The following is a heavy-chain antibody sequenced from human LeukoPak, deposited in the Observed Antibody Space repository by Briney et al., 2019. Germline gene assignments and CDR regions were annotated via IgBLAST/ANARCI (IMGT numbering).Heavy chain of an antibody. J-gene: IGHJ4*02. CDR1: GFTFSSYA. V-gene: IGHV3-30-3*01. CDR3: ARDVIAAASFDY. CDR2: ISYDGSNK. Sequence: PGGSLRLSRAASGFTFSSYAMHWVRQAPGKGLEWVAVISYDGSNKYYADSVKGRFTISRDNSKNTLYLQMNSLRAEDTAVYYCARDVIAAASFDYWGQGTLVTVSS. D-gene: IGHD6-13*01.